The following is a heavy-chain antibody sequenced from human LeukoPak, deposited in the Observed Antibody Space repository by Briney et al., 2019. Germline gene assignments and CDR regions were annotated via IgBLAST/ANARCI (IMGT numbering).Heavy chain of an antibody. J-gene: IGHJ4*02. D-gene: IGHD3-22*01. CDR1: GGSINNHY. CDR2: IFYSGST. Sequence: SETLSLTCTVSGGSINNHYWSWIRQPPGKGLEWIGSIFYSGSTDSNPSLKGRVTISVDASKNQFSLKLSSVTAADTAMYFCARLYDSSAYWYYFGYWGQGTLVTVSS. V-gene: IGHV4-59*08. CDR3: ARLYDSSAYWYYFGY.